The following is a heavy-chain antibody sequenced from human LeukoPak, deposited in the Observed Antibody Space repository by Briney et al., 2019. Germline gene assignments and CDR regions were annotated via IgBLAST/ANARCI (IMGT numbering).Heavy chain of an antibody. CDR3: AREEGYCSGGSCYSRSDY. Sequence: GSSVKVSCKASGGTFSSYAISWVRQAPGQGLEWMGRIIPIFGTANYAQKFQGRVTITADKSTSTAYMELSSLRSEDTAVYYCAREEGYCSGGSCYSRSDYWGQGTLVTVSS. D-gene: IGHD2-15*01. CDR1: GGTFSSYA. CDR2: IIPIFGTA. V-gene: IGHV1-69*06. J-gene: IGHJ4*02.